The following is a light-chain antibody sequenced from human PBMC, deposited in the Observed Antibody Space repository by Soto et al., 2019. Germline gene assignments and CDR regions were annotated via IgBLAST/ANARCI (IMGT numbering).Light chain of an antibody. V-gene: IGKV4-1*01. CDR3: QQYYSTPWT. CDR2: WAS. J-gene: IGKJ1*01. CDR1: QSVLHSSNNKNY. Sequence: DIVMTQSPDSLAVSLGERATINCKSSQSVLHSSNNKNYLAWYQHKPGQPPKLLIYWASTRQSGVPGRFSGSGSETDFTLTISSLQAEDVAVYYCQQYYSTPWTFGQGTKVEIK.